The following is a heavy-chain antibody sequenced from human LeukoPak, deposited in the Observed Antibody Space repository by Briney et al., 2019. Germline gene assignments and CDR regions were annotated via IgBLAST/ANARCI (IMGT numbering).Heavy chain of an antibody. J-gene: IGHJ5*01. V-gene: IGHV3-23*01. D-gene: IGHD6-19*01. CDR3: AKPISGGLAVTADWFAP. CDR1: GGSMSAYY. CDR2: INANSSTR. Sequence: ETLSLTCTVSGGSMSAYYWSWIRQSPGKGLEWVSTINANSSTRSYAASVRGRFTISRDNSKNTLYLQLNTLRADDTAVYYCAKPISGGLAVTADWFAPWGQGTLVVVSS.